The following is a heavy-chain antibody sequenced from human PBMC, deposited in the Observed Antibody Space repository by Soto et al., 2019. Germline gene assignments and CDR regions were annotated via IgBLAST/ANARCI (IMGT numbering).Heavy chain of an antibody. J-gene: IGHJ6*02. D-gene: IGHD3-3*01. V-gene: IGHV3-7*01. CDR1: GFTFSSYW. CDR2: IKQDGSEK. CDR3: ARDLPITIFGAPAGDGMDV. Sequence: PGRSLILSCAASGFTFSSYWMSWVRQAPGKGLEWVANIKQDGSEKYYVDSVKGRFTISRDNAKNSLYLQMNSLRAEDTAVYYCARDLPITIFGAPAGDGMDVWGQGTTVTVSS.